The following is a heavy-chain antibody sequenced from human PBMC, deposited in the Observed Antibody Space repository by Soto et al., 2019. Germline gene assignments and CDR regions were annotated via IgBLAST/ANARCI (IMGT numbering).Heavy chain of an antibody. V-gene: IGHV1-2*04. CDR3: ARVNGDSPPRGMDV. D-gene: IGHD4-17*01. Sequence: QVQLVQSGAEVKKPGASVKVSCKASGYTFTDHYIYWVRQAPGQGLEWMGWINPNSGGTNYAQKFQAWVTMTRDTSISTVYMELTRLRSDDTAVYYCARVNGDSPPRGMDVWGQGTTVTVSS. J-gene: IGHJ6*02. CDR2: INPNSGGT. CDR1: GYTFTDHY.